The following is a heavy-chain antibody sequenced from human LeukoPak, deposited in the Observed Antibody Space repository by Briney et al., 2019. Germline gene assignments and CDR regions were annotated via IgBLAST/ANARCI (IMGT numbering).Heavy chain of an antibody. Sequence: PSETLSLTCAVYGGSFSGYYWSWIRQPPGKGLEWIGYIHHSGGANYNPSLKSRVTISVDTSKNQFSLKLSSVTAADTAVYYCARAGAPYGSGNYYNSDVWGQGTTVTVSS. CDR1: GGSFSGYY. J-gene: IGHJ6*02. CDR3: ARAGAPYGSGNYYNSDV. D-gene: IGHD3-10*01. CDR2: IHHSGGA. V-gene: IGHV4-59*01.